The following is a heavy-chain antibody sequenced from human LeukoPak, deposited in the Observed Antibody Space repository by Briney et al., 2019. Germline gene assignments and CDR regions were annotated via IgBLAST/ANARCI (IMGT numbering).Heavy chain of an antibody. CDR2: MNPNSGNT. CDR1: GYTFTSYD. V-gene: IGHV1-8*03. D-gene: IGHD7-27*01. J-gene: IGHJ3*02. CDR3: ARARRNWGVVAFDI. Sequence: ASVKVSCKASGYTFTSYDINWVRQATGQGLEWMGWMNPNSGNTGYAQKFQGRVTITRNTSISTAYMELSSLRSEDTAVYYCARARRNWGVVAFDIWGQGTMVTVSS.